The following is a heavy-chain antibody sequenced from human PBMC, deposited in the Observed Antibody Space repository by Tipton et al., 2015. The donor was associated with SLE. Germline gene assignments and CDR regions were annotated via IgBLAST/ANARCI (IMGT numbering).Heavy chain of an antibody. CDR2: IKQDGSEK. J-gene: IGHJ4*02. CDR3: ARESIEGVLRFLEWLSDYFDY. CDR1: GFTFSSYW. D-gene: IGHD3-3*01. V-gene: IGHV3-7*05. Sequence: SLRLSCAASGFTFSSYWMTWVRQAPGKGLEWVANIKQDGSEKYYVDSVKGRFTISRDNAKNSLYLQVNSLRAEDTAVYYCARESIEGVLRFLEWLSDYFDYWGQGTLVTVSS.